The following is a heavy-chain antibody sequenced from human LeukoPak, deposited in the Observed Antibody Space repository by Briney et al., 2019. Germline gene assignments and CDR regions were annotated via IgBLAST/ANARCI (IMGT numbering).Heavy chain of an antibody. CDR1: GFTFSSYW. CDR2: IKQDGSEK. J-gene: IGHJ4*02. Sequence: PGGSLRLSCAASGFTFSSYWMSWVRQAPGKGLEWVANIKQDGSEKYYVDSVKGRFTISRDNAKNSLYLQMNSLRAEDTAVYYCARWGSSWYKNFDYWGQGTLVTVSS. D-gene: IGHD6-13*01. CDR3: ARWGSSWYKNFDY. V-gene: IGHV3-7*01.